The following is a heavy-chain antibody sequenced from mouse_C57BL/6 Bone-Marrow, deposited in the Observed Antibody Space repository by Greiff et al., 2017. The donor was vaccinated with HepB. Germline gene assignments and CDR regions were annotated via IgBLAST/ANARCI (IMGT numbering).Heavy chain of an antibody. Sequence: VQLQQSGPELVKPGASVKMSCKASGYTFTDYNMHWVKQSHGKSLEWIGYINPNNGGTSYNQKFKGKATLTVNKSSSTAYMELRSLTSEDSAVYYCARTRLPLYYYAMDYWGQGTSVTVSS. D-gene: IGHD2-4*01. CDR2: INPNNGGT. CDR3: ARTRLPLYYYAMDY. CDR1: GYTFTDYN. V-gene: IGHV1-22*01. J-gene: IGHJ4*01.